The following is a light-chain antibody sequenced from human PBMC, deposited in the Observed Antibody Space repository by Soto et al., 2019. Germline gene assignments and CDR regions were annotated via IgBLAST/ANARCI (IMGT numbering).Light chain of an antibody. CDR1: QSISSW. CDR2: KAS. Sequence: DIQMTQSPSTLSASVGDRVTITCLASQSISSWLAWYQQKPGKAPKLLIYKASSLESGVPSRFSGSESGTEFILTISSLQPDDFATYYCQQYSGYSLTFGGGTKVEIK. CDR3: QQYSGYSLT. J-gene: IGKJ4*01. V-gene: IGKV1-5*03.